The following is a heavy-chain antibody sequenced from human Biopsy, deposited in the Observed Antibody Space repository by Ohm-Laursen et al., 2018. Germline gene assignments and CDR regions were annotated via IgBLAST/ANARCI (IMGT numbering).Heavy chain of an antibody. D-gene: IGHD3-22*01. CDR1: SGSFSGYY. Sequence: TLSLTCAVYSGSFSGYYWSWIRQPPGKGLEWIGEINHRGSTDYNPSVKRRVTISVDTSKNQFSLKARSVTAADTAVYYCVRGVDYYDPYHYYALDVWGQGTTVTVSS. CDR2: INHRGST. V-gene: IGHV4-34*01. J-gene: IGHJ6*02. CDR3: VRGVDYYDPYHYYALDV.